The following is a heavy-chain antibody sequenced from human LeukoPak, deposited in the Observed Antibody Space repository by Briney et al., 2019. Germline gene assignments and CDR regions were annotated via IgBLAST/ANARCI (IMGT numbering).Heavy chain of an antibody. J-gene: IGHJ1*01. CDR1: GFSFSNYG. Sequence: GGSLRLSCAASGFSFSNYGMNWVRQAPGKGLEWVSSISSGSSWTYYADSVKGRLTISRDNANNSLYLQMNSLRAEDTAVYYCARGPTSGWNKGVEYFQDWGQGTLVTVSS. CDR2: ISSGSSWT. CDR3: ARGPTSGWNKGVEYFQD. D-gene: IGHD6-19*01. V-gene: IGHV3-21*01.